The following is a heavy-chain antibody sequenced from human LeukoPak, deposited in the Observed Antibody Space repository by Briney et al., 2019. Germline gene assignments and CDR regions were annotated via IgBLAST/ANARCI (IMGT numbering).Heavy chain of an antibody. D-gene: IGHD6-19*01. CDR1: GGSISSNY. Sequence: SETLSLTCTVSGGSISSNYWSWIRQSPGKGLEWIAYIYYTGSTNYNPSLGSRVTISIDTSKNQFSLKLSSVTAADTAVYYCARDPSSGWYYFDYWGQGTLVTVSS. CDR3: ARDPSSGWYYFDY. V-gene: IGHV4-59*01. CDR2: IYYTGST. J-gene: IGHJ4*02.